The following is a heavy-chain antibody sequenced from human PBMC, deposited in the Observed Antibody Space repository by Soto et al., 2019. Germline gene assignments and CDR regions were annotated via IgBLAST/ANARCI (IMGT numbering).Heavy chain of an antibody. CDR3: ARLPPTVVAYFDY. V-gene: IGHV4-59*08. CDR1: GGSISSYY. D-gene: IGHD2-15*01. J-gene: IGHJ4*02. CDR2: IYYSGST. Sequence: SETLSLTCTVSGGSISSYYWSWIRQPPGKGLEWIGYIYYSGSTNYNPSLKSRVTISVDTSKNQFSLKLSSVTAADTAVYYCARLPPTVVAYFDYWGQGTLVTVSS.